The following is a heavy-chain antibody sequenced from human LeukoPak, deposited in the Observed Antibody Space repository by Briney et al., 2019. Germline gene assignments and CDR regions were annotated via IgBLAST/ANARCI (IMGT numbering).Heavy chain of an antibody. CDR3: ARVNDYYDSTSYYYFAFDI. D-gene: IGHD3-22*01. V-gene: IGHV4-59*01. J-gene: IGHJ3*02. CDR1: GGSMRGYY. Sequence: SETLSLTCTASGGSMRGYYWSWIRQPPGKGLQWIAYMYYSGSTNYNPSLKSRVTISVDTSKNQFSLKLSSVTVADTAVYYCARVNDYYDSTSYYYFAFDIWGQGTMVTVSS. CDR2: MYYSGST.